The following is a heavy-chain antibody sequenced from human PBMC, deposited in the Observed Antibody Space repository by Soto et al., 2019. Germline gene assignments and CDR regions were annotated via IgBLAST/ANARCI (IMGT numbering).Heavy chain of an antibody. CDR2: ISGSGGRT. CDR1: GFAFGNYP. CDR3: AKDRTMARGLRAFDI. J-gene: IGHJ3*02. V-gene: IGHV3-23*01. D-gene: IGHD3-10*01. Sequence: EAQLLQSGGGLVPPGGSLRLSCVASGFAFGNYPMAWVRQTPGKGLQWISTISGSGGRTDYEDSVRGRFTVSIDHSKDTVHLQMTSLRADDTAVYYCAKDRTMARGLRAFDIWGQGTTVTISS.